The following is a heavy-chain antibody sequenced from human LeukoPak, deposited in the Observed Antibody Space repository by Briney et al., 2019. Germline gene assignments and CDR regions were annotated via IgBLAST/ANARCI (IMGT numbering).Heavy chain of an antibody. CDR3: ARYYYDSSGYDAFDI. J-gene: IGHJ3*02. Sequence: GSLRLSCAASGFTFSSYAMSWVRQAPGKGLEWVSVIYSGGSTYYADSVKGRFTISRHNSKNTLYLQMNSLRAEDTAVYYCARYYYDSSGYDAFDIWGQGTMVTVSS. D-gene: IGHD3-22*01. CDR1: GFTFSSYA. V-gene: IGHV3-53*04. CDR2: IYSGGST.